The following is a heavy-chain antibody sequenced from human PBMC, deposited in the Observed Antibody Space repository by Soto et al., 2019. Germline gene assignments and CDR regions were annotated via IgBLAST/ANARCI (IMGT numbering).Heavy chain of an antibody. Sequence: NPSETLSLTCSILGDSISDTRFYWGWVRQSPEKGLEWIGSISHDGNAYYNPSLKSRVTLFADTSRNQFSLTKKSVTVADTAVYFCARQVDGDYLGVNWFDTWGQGALVTVSS. CDR1: GDSISDTRFY. CDR2: ISHDGNA. J-gene: IGHJ5*02. V-gene: IGHV4-39*01. D-gene: IGHD4-17*01. CDR3: ARQVDGDYLGVNWFDT.